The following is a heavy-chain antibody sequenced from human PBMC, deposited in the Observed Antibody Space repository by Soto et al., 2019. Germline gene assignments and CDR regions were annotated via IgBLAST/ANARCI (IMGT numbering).Heavy chain of an antibody. CDR2: IYSSGST. D-gene: IGHD6-13*01. J-gene: IGHJ5*02. Sequence: SETLSLTCTVSGGSVSNFYWNWIRQSAGKGLEWIGRIYSSGSTNYNPSLRSRATMSVDTSKNQFSLKLNSVTAADTAVYYCARSSHKESWFDPWGQGTLVTVSS. CDR3: ARSSHKESWFDP. V-gene: IGHV4-4*07. CDR1: GGSVSNFY.